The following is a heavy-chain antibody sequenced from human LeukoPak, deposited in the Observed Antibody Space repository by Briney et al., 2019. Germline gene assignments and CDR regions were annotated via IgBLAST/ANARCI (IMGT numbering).Heavy chain of an antibody. V-gene: IGHV3-30-3*01. CDR2: ISHDGITK. D-gene: IGHD3-3*01. CDR1: GFTFSNNA. J-gene: IGHJ4*02. CDR3: AREPVPGVPNYFDY. Sequence: GGSLRLSCAASGFTFSNNAMHWVRRAPGKGLEWVAVISHDGITKYYAASVRGRFTISTDNSKNTLYMQMNSLRAEDTAVYYCAREPVPGVPNYFDYWGQGTLVTVSS.